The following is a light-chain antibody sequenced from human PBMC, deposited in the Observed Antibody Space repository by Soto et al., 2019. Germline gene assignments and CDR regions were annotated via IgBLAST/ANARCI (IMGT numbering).Light chain of an antibody. CDR3: QQRSNWPPIT. CDR1: QSLSASY. V-gene: IGKV3-11*01. CDR2: DAS. J-gene: IGKJ5*01. Sequence: EFVLTQSPGTLSLSPGERATLFCRASQSLSASYLAWYQQKPGQAPRLLVYDASNRATGIPARFSGSGSGTDFTLTISSLEPEDFAVYYCQQRSNWPPITFGQGTRLEIK.